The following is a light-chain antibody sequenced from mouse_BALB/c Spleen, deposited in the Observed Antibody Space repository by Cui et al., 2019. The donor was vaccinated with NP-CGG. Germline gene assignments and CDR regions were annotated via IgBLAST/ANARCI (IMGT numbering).Light chain of an antibody. V-gene: IGLV1*01. CDR3: ALWYSNHWL. J-gene: IGLJ1*01. CDR2: GTN. CDR1: TGAVTTSNY. Sequence: PVVTQESAFTTSPGETVTLTCRSSTGAVTTSNYANWVQEKPDHLFTGLIGGTNNRAPGVPARFSGSLIGDKAALTITGAQTEDEAIYFCALWYSNHWLFGGGTKLTVL.